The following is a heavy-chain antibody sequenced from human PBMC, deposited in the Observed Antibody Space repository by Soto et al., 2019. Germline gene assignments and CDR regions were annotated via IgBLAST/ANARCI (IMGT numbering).Heavy chain of an antibody. CDR1: GFTFDAYA. Sequence: EVQLVESGGGLVQPGRSLRLSCAASGFTFDAYAMHWVRQAPGKGLEWVSGITSNSVSIAYADSVKGRFTISRDNAKNSLYLLMNSLRPEDTALYYCAKDGDGTTWNWFDPWGQGTLVTVSS. J-gene: IGHJ5*02. CDR3: AKDGDGTTWNWFDP. D-gene: IGHD1-7*01. CDR2: ITSNSVSI. V-gene: IGHV3-9*01.